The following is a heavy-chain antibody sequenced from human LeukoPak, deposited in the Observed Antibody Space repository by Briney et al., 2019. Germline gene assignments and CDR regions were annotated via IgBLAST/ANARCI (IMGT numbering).Heavy chain of an antibody. CDR2: INQGGSEK. CDR3: ARLTNSGYYWLFDY. CDR1: GLTFSSSW. V-gene: IGHV3-7*04. Sequence: GGSLTLSCAASGLTFSSSWVHSVRQAPGRWMEWLANINQGGSEKNHADCVRGPFTISRDTAENSLLLQMNSLRAEDTAGYYCARLTNSGYYWLFDYWGQGTPVTVSS. J-gene: IGHJ4*02. D-gene: IGHD3-22*01.